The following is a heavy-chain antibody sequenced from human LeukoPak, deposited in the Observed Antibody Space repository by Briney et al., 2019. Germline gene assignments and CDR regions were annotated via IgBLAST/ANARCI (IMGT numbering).Heavy chain of an antibody. Sequence: PSEALSLSCTVLGDSITNSYWTWIPLPPGKGLEWIAYIYYTGYTNYNPSLKSRLSISLDTSKNQFSLKLIAVTAADAAVYYCARAQIGSVDYWGPGAQVTVSS. D-gene: IGHD1-26*01. J-gene: IGHJ4*02. CDR1: GDSITNSY. CDR2: IYYTGYT. V-gene: IGHV4-59*01. CDR3: ARAQIGSVDY.